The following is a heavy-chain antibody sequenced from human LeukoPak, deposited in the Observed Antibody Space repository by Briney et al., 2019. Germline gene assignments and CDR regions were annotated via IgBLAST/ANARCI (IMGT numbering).Heavy chain of an antibody. D-gene: IGHD6-6*01. J-gene: IGHJ3*02. V-gene: IGHV3-30*02. CDR2: IRYDGSNK. CDR3: AKDLISVAARPDAFDI. Sequence: GGSLRLSCAASGFTFSSYGMHWVRQAPGKGLEGVAFIRYDGSNKYYADSVKGRFTISRDNSKNTLYLQMNSLRAEDTAVYYCAKDLISVAARPDAFDIWGQGTMVTVSS. CDR1: GFTFSSYG.